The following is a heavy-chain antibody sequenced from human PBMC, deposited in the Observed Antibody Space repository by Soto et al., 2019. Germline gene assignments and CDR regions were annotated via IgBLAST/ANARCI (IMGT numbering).Heavy chain of an antibody. D-gene: IGHD3-9*01. CDR1: GYIFTGHH. Sequence: ASVKVSCKASGYIFTGHHKHWVRQAPGRGLEWMGWINPNSGDTEYAQNFQGRVTMTRDTSFNLVYMEMSGLMSDDTAGYYCARDARGTRGFDEMDIWGQGTTVTDSS. V-gene: IGHV1-2*02. CDR2: INPNSGDT. J-gene: IGHJ6*02. CDR3: ARDARGTRGFDEMDI.